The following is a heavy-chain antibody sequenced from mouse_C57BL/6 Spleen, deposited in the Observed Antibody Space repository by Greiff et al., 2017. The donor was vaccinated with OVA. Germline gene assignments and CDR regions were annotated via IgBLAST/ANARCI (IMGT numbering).Heavy chain of an antibody. CDR3: TITTLPLYYFDY. J-gene: IGHJ2*01. V-gene: IGHV14-1*01. CDR2: IDPEDGDT. Sequence: EVQLVESGAELVRPGASVKLSCTASGFNIKDYYMHWVKQRPETGLEWIGRIDPEDGDTESAPKFQGKATMTADQSSNTAYLQLSSLTSEDTAVYYCTITTLPLYYFDYWGQGTTLTVSS. CDR1: GFNIKDYY. D-gene: IGHD1-2*01.